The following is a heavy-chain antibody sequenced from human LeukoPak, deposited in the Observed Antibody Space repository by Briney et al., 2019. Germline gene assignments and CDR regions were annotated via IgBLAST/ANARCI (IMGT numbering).Heavy chain of an antibody. J-gene: IGHJ4*02. D-gene: IGHD5-24*01. CDR3: AREIDRDGYNYPDH. CDR2: IYYSGST. CDR1: GGSISSGGYY. Sequence: PSETLSLTCTVSGGSISSGGYYWSWIRQHPGKGLEWIGYIYYSGSTYCNPSLKSRVTISVDTSKNQFSLKLSSVTAADTAVYYCAREIDRDGYNYPDHWGQGTLVTVSS. V-gene: IGHV4-30-4*08.